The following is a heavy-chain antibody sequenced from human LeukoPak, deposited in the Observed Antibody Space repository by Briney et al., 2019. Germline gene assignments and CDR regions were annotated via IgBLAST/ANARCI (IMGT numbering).Heavy chain of an antibody. D-gene: IGHD5-18*01. Sequence: GRSLRLSCAASGFRFDDYAMHWVRQAPGKGLEWVSGISWNSGIVGYADSVKGRFTISRDNAKNSLYLQMNSLRTEDMSLYYCTKETSGYIYGYFDFWGQGTLVTVSS. CDR2: ISWNSGIV. CDR1: GFRFDDYA. J-gene: IGHJ5*01. CDR3: TKETSGYIYGYFDF. V-gene: IGHV3-9*03.